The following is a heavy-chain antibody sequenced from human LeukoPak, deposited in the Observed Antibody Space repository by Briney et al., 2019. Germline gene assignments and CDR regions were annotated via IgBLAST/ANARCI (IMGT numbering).Heavy chain of an antibody. D-gene: IGHD1-26*01. CDR3: ARDSGSYYWFDY. CDR1: GGSISSGGYY. V-gene: IGHV4-31*03. CDR2: IYYSGST. J-gene: IGHJ4*02. Sequence: PSQTLSLTCTVSGGSISSGGYYWSWIRQHPGEGLEWIGYIYYSGSTYYNPSLKSRVTISVDTSKNQFSLKLSSVTAADTAVYYCARDSGSYYWFDYWGQGTLVTVSS.